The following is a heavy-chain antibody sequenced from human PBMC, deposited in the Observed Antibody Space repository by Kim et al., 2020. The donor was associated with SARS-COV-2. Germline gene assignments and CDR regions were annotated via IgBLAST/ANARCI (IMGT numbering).Heavy chain of an antibody. CDR3: ASTTGSGWFGELSSHDY. J-gene: IGHJ4*02. D-gene: IGHD3-10*01. V-gene: IGHV4-30-4*01. CDR1: GGSISSGDYY. CDR2: IYYSGST. Sequence: SETLSLTCTVSGGSISSGDYYWSWIRQPPGKGLEWIGYIYYSGSTYYNPSLKSRVTISVDMSKNQFSLKLSSVTAADTAVYYCASTTGSGWFGELSSHDYWGQGTLVTVSS.